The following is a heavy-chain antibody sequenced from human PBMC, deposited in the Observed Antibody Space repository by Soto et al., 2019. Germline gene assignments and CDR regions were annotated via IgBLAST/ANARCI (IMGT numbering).Heavy chain of an antibody. Sequence: QVQLQESGPGLVKPSETLSLTCTVSGGSVSSGSYHRGWIRQPPGKGLEWIGYIYHSGSTNYNPSLTSRVTISVATSKSQFSLSLTSVTAADTAVYYCARLSAAWFDPWGQGTLVTVAS. J-gene: IGHJ5*02. V-gene: IGHV4-61*01. D-gene: IGHD6-19*01. CDR3: ARLSAAWFDP. CDR1: GGSVSSGSYH. CDR2: IYHSGST.